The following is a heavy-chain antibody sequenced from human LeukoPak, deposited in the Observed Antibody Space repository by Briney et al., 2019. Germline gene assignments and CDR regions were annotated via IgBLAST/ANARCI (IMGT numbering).Heavy chain of an antibody. J-gene: IGHJ6*03. D-gene: IGHD2/OR15-2a*01. CDR1: GYTFTTYG. CDR2: VSGDNGNR. Sequence: ASGMVSCEASGYTFTTYGSRWVRQAPGQGLGWMGCVSGDNGNRNYAQNFQGRVTMTMTTATSTTTAYMELRSLRSDDTAVYYCASGPGYYFYPYMDLRAKGTTVTVSS. CDR3: ASGPGYYFYPYMDL. V-gene: IGHV1-18*01.